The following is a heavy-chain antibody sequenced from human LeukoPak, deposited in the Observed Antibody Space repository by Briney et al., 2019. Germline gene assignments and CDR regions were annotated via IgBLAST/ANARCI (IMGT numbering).Heavy chain of an antibody. J-gene: IGHJ4*02. Sequence: GGSLRLSCAASGFTFSSYAMSWVRQAPGKGLEWVSAISGSGAGTYYADSVKGRFPISRDNSKNTLYLQMNSLRAEDTAVYYCAKATTPNYFDYWGQGTLVTVSS. CDR3: AKATTPNYFDY. V-gene: IGHV3-23*01. D-gene: IGHD2-15*01. CDR1: GFTFSSYA. CDR2: ISGSGAGT.